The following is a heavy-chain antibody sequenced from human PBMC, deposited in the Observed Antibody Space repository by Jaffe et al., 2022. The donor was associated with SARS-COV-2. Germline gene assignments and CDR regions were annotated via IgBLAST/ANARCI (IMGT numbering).Heavy chain of an antibody. J-gene: IGHJ6*02. CDR2: IIPILGIA. CDR3: ARGLFTAAAGYYYYYGMDV. CDR1: GGTFSSYT. D-gene: IGHD6-13*01. Sequence: QVQLVQSGAEVKKPGSSVKVSCKASGGTFSSYTISWVRQAPGQGLEWMGRIIPILGIANYAQKFQGRVTITADKSTSTAYMELSSLRSEDTAVYYCARGLFTAAAGYYYYYGMDVWGQGTTVTVSS. V-gene: IGHV1-69*02.